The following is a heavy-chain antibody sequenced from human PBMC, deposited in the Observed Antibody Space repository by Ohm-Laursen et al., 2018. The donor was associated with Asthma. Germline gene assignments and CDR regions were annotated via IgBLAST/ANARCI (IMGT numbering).Heavy chain of an antibody. J-gene: IGHJ4*02. CDR1: GFTFSNYG. CDR3: ARVSFTMIVVVNNYFDY. D-gene: IGHD3-22*01. V-gene: IGHV3-30*03. CDR2: ISYDGSNK. Sequence: SSLRLSCTASGFTFSNYGMHWVRQAPGKGLEWVAVISYDGSNKYYADSVKGRFTISRDNSKNTLYLQMNSLRAEDTAVYYCARVSFTMIVVVNNYFDYWGQGTLVTVSS.